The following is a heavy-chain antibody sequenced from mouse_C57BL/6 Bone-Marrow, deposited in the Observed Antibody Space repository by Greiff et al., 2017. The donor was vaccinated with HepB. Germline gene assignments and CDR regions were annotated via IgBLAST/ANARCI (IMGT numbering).Heavy chain of an antibody. Sequence: QVQLQQSGAELARPGASVKLSCKASGYTFTSYGISWVKQRTGQGLEWIGEIYPRSGNTYYNEKFKGKATLTADKSSSTAYMELRSLTSEDAAGDGWARSASSEDDDGKGRGADWGQGTL. CDR3: ARSASSEDDDGKGRGAD. D-gene: IGHD2-12*01. CDR2: IYPRSGNT. CDR1: GYTFTSYG. V-gene: IGHV1-81*01. J-gene: IGHJ3*01.